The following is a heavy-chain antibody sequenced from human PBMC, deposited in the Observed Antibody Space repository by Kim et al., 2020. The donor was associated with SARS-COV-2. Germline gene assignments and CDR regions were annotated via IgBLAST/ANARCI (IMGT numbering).Heavy chain of an antibody. V-gene: IGHV3-30*04. CDR1: GFTFSSYG. J-gene: IGHJ6*01. Sequence: GGSLRLSCAASGFTFSSYGMHWVRQAPGKGLEWVAVISYDGSNKNYVDSVKGRLTISRDNSKNTLYLQMNSLRAEDTAVYYCARDIASYRSGWLTNYYG. CDR3: ARDIASYRSGWLTNYYG. D-gene: IGHD6-19*01. CDR2: ISYDGSNK.